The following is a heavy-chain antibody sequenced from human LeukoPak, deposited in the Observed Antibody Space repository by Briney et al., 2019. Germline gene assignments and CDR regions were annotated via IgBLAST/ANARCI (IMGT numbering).Heavy chain of an antibody. D-gene: IGHD6-19*01. V-gene: IGHV3-7*02. Sequence: GGSLRLSCAASGFTCSNYWMSWVRQAPGKGLEWVAHINQDGSEKYYVDSVKGRFTISRDNAKNSLYLQMNSLRAEDTAVYYCARPGIAVAGEFFDYWGQGTLVTVSS. CDR2: INQDGSEK. CDR3: ARPGIAVAGEFFDY. J-gene: IGHJ4*02. CDR1: GFTCSNYW.